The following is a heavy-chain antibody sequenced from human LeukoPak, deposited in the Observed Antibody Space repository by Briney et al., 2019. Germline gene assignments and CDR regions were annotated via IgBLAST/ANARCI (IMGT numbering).Heavy chain of an antibody. Sequence: GASVKVSCKASGYTFTTYAMNWVRQATGQGLEWMGWMNPNFANTVYAQRFQGRVTITRNTSISTAYMELSSLRSEDTAVYYCARYHSSSFDYWGQGTLVTVSS. D-gene: IGHD6-6*01. V-gene: IGHV1-8*03. CDR1: GYTFTTYA. CDR3: ARYHSSSFDY. CDR2: MNPNFANT. J-gene: IGHJ4*02.